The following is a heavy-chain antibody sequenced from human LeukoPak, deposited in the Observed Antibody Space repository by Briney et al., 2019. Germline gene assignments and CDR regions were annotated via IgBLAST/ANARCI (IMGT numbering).Heavy chain of an antibody. CDR2: IYPGDSDT. J-gene: IGHJ5*02. Sequence: GESLQISCKGSGSSFTSYWIGWVRPLPGKGLEWMGIIYPGDSDTRYSPSFQGQVTISADKSISTAYLQWSSLKASDTAMYYCARRGYSGYDTSNWFDPWGQGTLVTVSS. V-gene: IGHV5-51*01. CDR1: GSSFTSYW. CDR3: ARRGYSGYDTSNWFDP. D-gene: IGHD5-12*01.